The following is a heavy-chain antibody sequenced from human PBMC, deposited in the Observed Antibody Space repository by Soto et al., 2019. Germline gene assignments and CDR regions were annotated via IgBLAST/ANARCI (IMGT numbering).Heavy chain of an antibody. CDR1: AGSITNYY. J-gene: IGHJ4*02. CDR2: FFHGGSS. Sequence: PSETLSLTCTVSAGSITNYYWNWIRQSPGKGLVCFGFFFHGGSSNYTPSLKCGFTFFFDTSGDLFSLTLRVLPVADPAVYYCAKWREIHLSFDYWGQEILVT. D-gene: IGHD1-26*01. V-gene: IGHV4-59*01. CDR3: AKWREIHLSFDY.